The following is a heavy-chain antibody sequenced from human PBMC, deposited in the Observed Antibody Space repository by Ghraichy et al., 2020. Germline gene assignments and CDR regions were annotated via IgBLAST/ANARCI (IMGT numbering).Heavy chain of an antibody. V-gene: IGHV3-53*01. J-gene: IGHJ4*02. D-gene: IGHD6-19*01. Sequence: GGSLRLSCAASGFAVSSNYMTWVRQAPGKGLEWVSVIYTGGSTYYADSVKGRFTISRDNSKNTLYLQMNSLRAEDTAVYYCGGRNGKQRLLQLGGAFWGQGTLVTVSS. CDR3: GGRNGKQRLLQLGGAF. CDR1: GFAVSSNY. CDR2: IYTGGST.